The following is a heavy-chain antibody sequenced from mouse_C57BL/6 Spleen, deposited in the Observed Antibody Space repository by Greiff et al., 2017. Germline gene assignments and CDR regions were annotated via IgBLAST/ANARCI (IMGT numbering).Heavy chain of an antibody. V-gene: IGHV5-4*01. CDR1: GFTFSSYA. Sequence: EVMLVESGGGLVKPGGSLKLSCAASGFTFSSYAMSWVRQTPEKRLEWVATISDGGSYTYYPDNVKGRFTISRDNAKNNLYLQMSHLKSEDTAMYYCAREGYYGLDYWGQGTTLTVSS. D-gene: IGHD1-1*01. CDR3: AREGYYGLDY. CDR2: ISDGGSYT. J-gene: IGHJ2*01.